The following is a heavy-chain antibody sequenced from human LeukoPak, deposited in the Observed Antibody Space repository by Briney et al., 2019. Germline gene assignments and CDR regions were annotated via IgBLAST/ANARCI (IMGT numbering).Heavy chain of an antibody. D-gene: IGHD6-19*01. J-gene: IGHJ4*02. CDR2: IYFSGNT. V-gene: IGHV4-39*01. Sequence: SETLSLTCTVSGGSITSRDHYWGWIRQPPGKRLQWIGSIYFSGNTDYNSSLKSRVTVSVDTSRNQFSLKLRSLTAADTAVYYCARQVSGLSLYYFDYWGQGTLITVSS. CDR1: GGSITSRDHY. CDR3: ARQVSGLSLYYFDY.